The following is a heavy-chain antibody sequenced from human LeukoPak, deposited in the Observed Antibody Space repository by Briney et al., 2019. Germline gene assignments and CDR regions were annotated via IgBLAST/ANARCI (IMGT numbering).Heavy chain of an antibody. D-gene: IGHD2/OR15-2a*01. CDR3: AKDVKADPYYYYGMDV. V-gene: IGHV3-30*18. J-gene: IGHJ6*02. Sequence: GGSLRLSCAASGFTFSSYGMHWVRQAPGKGLEWVAVISYEGSNKYYADSVKGRFTISRDNCKNTLYLQMNSLRAEDTAVYYCAKDVKADPYYYYGMDVWGQGTTVTVSS. CDR1: GFTFSSYG. CDR2: ISYEGSNK.